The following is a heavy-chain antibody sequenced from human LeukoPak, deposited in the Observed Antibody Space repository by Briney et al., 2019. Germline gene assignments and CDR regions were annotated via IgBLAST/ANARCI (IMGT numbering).Heavy chain of an antibody. J-gene: IGHJ6*03. CDR1: GGSISSYY. CDR2: IYYSGST. CDR3: TRGSIAYYYMDV. D-gene: IGHD3-22*01. V-gene: IGHV4-59*01. Sequence: PSETLSLTCTVSGGSISSYYWSWVRQPPGKGLEWIGNIYYSGSTNYNPSLKSRVTISVDTSKNQFSLKLSSVTAADTAAYYCTRGSIAYYYMDVWGKGTTVTISS.